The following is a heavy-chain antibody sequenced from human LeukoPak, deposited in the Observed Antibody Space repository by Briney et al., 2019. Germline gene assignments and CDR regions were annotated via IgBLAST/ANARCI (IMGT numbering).Heavy chain of an antibody. D-gene: IGHD2-15*01. CDR3: ARLCVVVAATPEYWFDP. CDR1: GFTFSSYE. Sequence: PGGSLRLSCAASGFTFSSYEMNWVRQAPGKGLEWGSYISSSGSTIYYADSVKGRFTISRDNAKNSLYLKMNSLRAEDTAVYYCARLCVVVAATPEYWFDPWGQGTLVTVSS. V-gene: IGHV3-48*03. CDR2: ISSSGSTI. J-gene: IGHJ5*02.